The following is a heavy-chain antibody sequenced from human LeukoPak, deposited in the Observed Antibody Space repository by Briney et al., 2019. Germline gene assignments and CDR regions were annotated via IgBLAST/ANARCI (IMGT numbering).Heavy chain of an antibody. V-gene: IGHV3-30*04. D-gene: IGHD6-19*01. Sequence: GGSLRLSCAASGFTFSSYAMHWVRQAPGKGLEWVAVISYDGSNKYYADSVKGRFTISRDNSKNTLYLQMNSLRAEDTAVYYCARDRVVAVAGRWDYWGQGTLVTVSS. CDR3: ARDRVVAVAGRWDY. J-gene: IGHJ4*02. CDR1: GFTFSSYA. CDR2: ISYDGSNK.